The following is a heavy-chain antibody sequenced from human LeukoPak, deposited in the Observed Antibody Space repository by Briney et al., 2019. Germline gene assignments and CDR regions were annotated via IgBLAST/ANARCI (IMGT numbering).Heavy chain of an antibody. J-gene: IGHJ3*02. CDR1: GGSISSSNW. V-gene: IGHV3-7*01. CDR2: IKQDGSEE. CDR3: ARGGGI. D-gene: IGHD2-15*01. Sequence: PSGTLSLTCAVSGGSISSSNWWSWVRQPPGKGLEWVANIKQDGSEEYYVDSVKGRFTISRDNAKNSLYLQMNSLRVEDTAVYYCARGGGIWGQGTMVTVSS.